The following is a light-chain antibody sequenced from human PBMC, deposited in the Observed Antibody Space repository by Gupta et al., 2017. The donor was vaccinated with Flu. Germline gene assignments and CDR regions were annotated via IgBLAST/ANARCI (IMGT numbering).Light chain of an antibody. CDR3: QTWGAGFPV. V-gene: IGLV4-69*02. CDR1: SGYSSYA. CDR2: VNRDGSY. J-gene: IGLJ3*02. Sequence: VRLTCTLRSGYSSYAVAWHQQQPGKGPRYLMKVNRDGSYTRGDGIPHRFSGSSSGSERHFTISSLQSDDEADYYCQTWGAGFPVFGGGTKLTVL.